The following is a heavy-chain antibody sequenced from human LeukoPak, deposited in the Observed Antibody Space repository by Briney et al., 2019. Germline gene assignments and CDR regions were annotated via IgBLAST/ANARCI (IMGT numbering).Heavy chain of an antibody. Sequence: PSETLSLTCTVSGGSITSYYWSWIRQPPGKGLEWIGYIYTSGSTNYNPSLKSRVTISVDTSKNQISLKLNSVTAADTAVYYCASTYYDSSGYYFDYWGQGTLVTVSS. CDR3: ASTYYDSSGYYFDY. CDR2: IYTSGST. CDR1: GGSITSYY. V-gene: IGHV4-4*09. J-gene: IGHJ4*02. D-gene: IGHD3-22*01.